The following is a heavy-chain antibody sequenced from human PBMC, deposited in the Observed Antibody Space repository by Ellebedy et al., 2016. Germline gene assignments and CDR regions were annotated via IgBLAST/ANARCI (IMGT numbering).Heavy chain of an antibody. CDR3: AKARGFSYGQGAFDF. D-gene: IGHD5-18*01. CDR2: INWSSETS. Sequence: SLKISXAASGFNFEDFAMHWVRQVPGKGLEWVAGINWSSETSAYADSVRGRFTISRDNAKNSLYLHMRTLRSDDSALYRCAKARGFSYGQGAFDFWGLGTMVTVS. CDR1: GFNFEDFA. J-gene: IGHJ3*01. V-gene: IGHV3-9*01.